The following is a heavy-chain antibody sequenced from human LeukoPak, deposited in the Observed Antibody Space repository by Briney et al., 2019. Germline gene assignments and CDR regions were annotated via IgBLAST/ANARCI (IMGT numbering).Heavy chain of an antibody. J-gene: IGHJ5*02. CDR1: GFTFSSYA. Sequence: GGSLRLSCAASGFTFSSYAMSWVRQAPGKGLEWVSAISGSGGSTYYADSVKGRFTISRDNSKNTLYLQMNSLRAEDTAVYYCAKDPYTYGFRYNWFDPWGQGTLDTVPS. V-gene: IGHV3-23*01. CDR2: ISGSGGST. D-gene: IGHD3-16*01. CDR3: AKDPYTYGFRYNWFDP.